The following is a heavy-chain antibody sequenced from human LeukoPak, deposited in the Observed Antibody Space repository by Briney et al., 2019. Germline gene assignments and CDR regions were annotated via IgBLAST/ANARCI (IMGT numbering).Heavy chain of an antibody. D-gene: IGHD2-15*01. J-gene: IGHJ3*02. CDR2: IYSGGST. V-gene: IGHV3-66*01. CDR3: AREMYCSGGSCYGDAFDI. CDR1: GFTFSNAW. Sequence: GGSLRLSCAASGFTFSNAWMSWVRQAPGRGLEWVSVIYSGGSTYYADSVKGRFSISRDKSKNTLYLQMNSLGAEDTALYYCAREMYCSGGSCYGDAFDIWGQGTMVTVSS.